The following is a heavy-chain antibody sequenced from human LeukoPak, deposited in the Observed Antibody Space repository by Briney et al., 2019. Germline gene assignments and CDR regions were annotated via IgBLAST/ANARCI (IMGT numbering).Heavy chain of an antibody. D-gene: IGHD3-10*01. CDR3: AHGGSGNFDY. Sequence: GGSLRLSCVASGFTFSSYWMHWVRQDPRKGLVWVSRINGDGRNINYADSVRGRFTISRDNAKNTLYLQMNSLRAEDTALYYCAHGGSGNFDYWGQGTLVTVSS. V-gene: IGHV3-74*01. CDR1: GFTFSSYW. CDR2: INGDGRNI. J-gene: IGHJ4*02.